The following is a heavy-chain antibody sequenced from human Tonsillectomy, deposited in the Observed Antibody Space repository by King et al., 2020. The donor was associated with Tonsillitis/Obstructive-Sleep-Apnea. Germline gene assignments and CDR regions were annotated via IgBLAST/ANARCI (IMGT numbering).Heavy chain of an antibody. Sequence: QVQLQQWGAGLLKPSETLSLTCAVYGGSFSGYYWSWIRQPPGKGLEWIGEINHSGSTNYNPSLKSRVTISVDTSMNQFSLKLNSVTAADTAVYYCARGLGVVVPAAIRRKYNWFDPWGQGTLVTVSS. D-gene: IGHD2-2*02. CDR2: INHSGST. J-gene: IGHJ5*02. CDR1: GGSFSGYY. V-gene: IGHV4-34*01. CDR3: ARGLGVVVPAAIRRKYNWFDP.